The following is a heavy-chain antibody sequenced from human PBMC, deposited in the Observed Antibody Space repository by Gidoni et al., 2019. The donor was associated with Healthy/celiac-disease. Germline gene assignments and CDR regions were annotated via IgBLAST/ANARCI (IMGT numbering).Heavy chain of an antibody. CDR2: SGWNSGSI. V-gene: IGHV3-9*01. Sequence: DVQLVESGGGLVQPGRSRSISCAASGSTFEGYAMHWVRQAPGKGLEWVSGSGWNSGSIGYADSVKGRFTISRDNAKNSLYLQMNSLRAEDTALYYCAKDMGYNWNHYYFDYWGQGTLVTVSS. CDR1: GSTFEGYA. J-gene: IGHJ4*02. D-gene: IGHD1-20*01. CDR3: AKDMGYNWNHYYFDY.